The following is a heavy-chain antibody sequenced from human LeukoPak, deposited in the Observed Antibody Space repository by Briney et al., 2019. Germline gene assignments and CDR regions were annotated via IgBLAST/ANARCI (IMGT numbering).Heavy chain of an antibody. D-gene: IGHD3-16*01. CDR2: MNPNSGNT. V-gene: IGHV1-8*01. CDR3: TRVPRESYAH. J-gene: IGHJ4*02. CDR1: GYTFTSHD. Sequence: ASVKVSCKASGYTFTSHDINWVRQATGQGLEWLGFMNPNSGNTGYAQKFQGRVIMTSDTSITTAYMELSSLTSEDTAVYYCTRVPRESYAHWGQGTLVTVS.